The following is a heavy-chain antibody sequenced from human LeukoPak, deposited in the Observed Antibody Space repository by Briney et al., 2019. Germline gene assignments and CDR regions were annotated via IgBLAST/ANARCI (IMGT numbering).Heavy chain of an antibody. CDR1: GFSFGKYW. CDR3: TTVIMGAPKDDY. CDR2: FRSKTDGGTI. D-gene: IGHD1-26*01. V-gene: IGHV3-15*05. Sequence: GGSLRLSCVASGFSFGKYWMSWVRQAPGKGLEWVGRFRSKTDGGTIDYAAPVKGRFTISRGDSRNTLYLQMNSLKTEDTAVYYCTTVIMGAPKDDYWGQGTLVTVSS. J-gene: IGHJ4*02.